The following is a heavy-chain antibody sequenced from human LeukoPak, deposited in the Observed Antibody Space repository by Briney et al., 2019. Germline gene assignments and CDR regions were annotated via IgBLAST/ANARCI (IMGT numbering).Heavy chain of an antibody. CDR1: GFTFDDYA. V-gene: IGHV3-9*01. CDR3: AKDIIAAADAFDI. D-gene: IGHD6-13*01. CDR2: ISWNSGTL. Sequence: PGRSLRLSCAASGFTFDDYAMHWVRQVPGKGLEWVSGISWNSGTLGYADSVRGRFTISRDNAKNSLYLQMNSLRAEDTALYYCAKDIIAAADAFDIWGQGTTVTVSS. J-gene: IGHJ3*02.